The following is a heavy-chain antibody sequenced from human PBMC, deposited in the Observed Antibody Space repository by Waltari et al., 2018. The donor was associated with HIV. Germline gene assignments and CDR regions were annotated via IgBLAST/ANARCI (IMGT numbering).Heavy chain of an antibody. Sequence: QVQLVESGGGVVQPGRTLRLSCAASGFTFNSYPMHWVRQAPGKGLEWVAVISYDGSNKYYADSVKGRFTISRDNSKNTLYLQMNSLRAEDTAVYYCAREGRGSYYPFDYWGQGTLVTASS. J-gene: IGHJ4*02. CDR2: ISYDGSNK. CDR1: GFTFNSYP. D-gene: IGHD1-26*01. V-gene: IGHV3-30-3*01. CDR3: AREGRGSYYPFDY.